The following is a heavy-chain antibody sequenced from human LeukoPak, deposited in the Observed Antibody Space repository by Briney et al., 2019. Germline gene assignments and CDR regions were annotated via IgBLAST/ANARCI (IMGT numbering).Heavy chain of an antibody. CDR1: GYSISTGYY. D-gene: IGHD6-19*01. V-gene: IGHV4-38-2*02. J-gene: IGHJ4*02. Sequence: SETLSLTCTVSGYSISTGYYWDWIRQPPGKGLEWIGTFYHGGSTYYNPSLKSRVTISVDTSKNQFSLNLTSVTAADTAVYYCARDPALAVAGEVGYFDYWGQGTLVTVSS. CDR3: ARDPALAVAGEVGYFDY. CDR2: FYHGGST.